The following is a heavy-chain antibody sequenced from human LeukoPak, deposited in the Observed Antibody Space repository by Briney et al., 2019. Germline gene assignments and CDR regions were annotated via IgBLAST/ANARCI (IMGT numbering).Heavy chain of an antibody. D-gene: IGHD5-18*01. Sequence: GGSLRLSCAASGFTFSSYAMHWVRQAPGKGLEWVAVISYDGSNKYYADSVKGRFTISRDNSKNTLYLQMNSLRAEDTAVYYCARDFYRGYSYGFPDYWGQGTLVTVSS. CDR1: GFTFSSYA. CDR2: ISYDGSNK. J-gene: IGHJ4*02. V-gene: IGHV3-30-3*01. CDR3: ARDFYRGYSYGFPDY.